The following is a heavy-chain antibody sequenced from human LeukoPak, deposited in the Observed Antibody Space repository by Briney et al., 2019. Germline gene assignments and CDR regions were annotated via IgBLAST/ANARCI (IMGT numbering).Heavy chain of an antibody. CDR3: ARGFASGWYSRYDP. V-gene: IGHV4-61*01. CDR1: GDPVSRGSYY. Sequence: PSETLFQISTVSGDPVSRGSYYWSWIRQPPGKELEWIGYVYHTGSTNYNPSLKSRVTISVDTSKNEFSLKMTSVTAADTAVYYCARGFASGWYSRYDPWAERPLLTVSS. J-gene: IGHJ5*02. D-gene: IGHD6-19*01. CDR2: VYHTGST.